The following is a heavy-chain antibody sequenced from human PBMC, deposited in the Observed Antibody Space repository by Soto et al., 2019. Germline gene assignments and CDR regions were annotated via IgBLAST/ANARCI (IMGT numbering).Heavy chain of an antibody. CDR3: ARHYCTGGSCYYYYGTDV. V-gene: IGHV4-39*01. CDR1: GDSISSSGYY. D-gene: IGHD2-15*01. Sequence: SETLSLTCTVSGDSISSSGYYWGWIRQPPGKGLEWIGSIYYSGSTYYNPSLKSRVTISVDTSKNQFSLNLSSVTAADTAVYYCARHYCTGGSCYYYYGTDVWGQGTTVTVSS. J-gene: IGHJ6*02. CDR2: IYYSGST.